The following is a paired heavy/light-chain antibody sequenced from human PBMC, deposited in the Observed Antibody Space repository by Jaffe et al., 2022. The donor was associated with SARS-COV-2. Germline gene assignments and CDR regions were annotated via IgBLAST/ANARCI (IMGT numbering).Light chain of an antibody. CDR2: ENN. Sequence: QSVLTQPPSVSAAPGQKVTISCSGSSSNIANNYVSWYQQLPGTAPKLLIYENNKRPSGIPDRFSGSKSGTSATLGITGLQTGDEANYYCGTWDSTLSALVFGGGTKLTVL. CDR1: SSNIANNY. V-gene: IGLV1-51*02. J-gene: IGLJ3*02. CDR3: GTWDSTLSALV.
Heavy chain of an antibody. CDR1: GFTFSSYA. V-gene: IGHV3-30*04. Sequence: QVQLVESGGGVVQPGRSLRLSCAASGFTFSSYAVHWVRQAPGKGLDWVAVISYDGRRKYYADSVKGRFTISRDNSKNTLDLQMNSLRGEDTGVYYCARGVMENQWLGWPPTDCWGRGTQVTVSS. CDR3: ARGVMENQWLGWPPTDC. J-gene: IGHJ4*02. D-gene: IGHD6-19*01. CDR2: ISYDGRRK.